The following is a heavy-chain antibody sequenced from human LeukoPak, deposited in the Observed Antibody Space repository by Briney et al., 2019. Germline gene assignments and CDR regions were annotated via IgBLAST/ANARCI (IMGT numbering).Heavy chain of an antibody. CDR2: IYTSGST. CDR1: GGSISSYY. CDR3: ASGDLYGSGSYKVWINFDY. J-gene: IGHJ4*02. V-gene: IGHV4-4*07. Sequence: PSETLSLTCTVSGGSISSYYWSWLRQPAGKGLEWIGRIYTSGSTNYNPSLKSRVTMSVDTSKNQFSLKLSSVTAADTAVYYCASGDLYGSGSYKVWINFDYWGQGTLVTVSS. D-gene: IGHD3-10*01.